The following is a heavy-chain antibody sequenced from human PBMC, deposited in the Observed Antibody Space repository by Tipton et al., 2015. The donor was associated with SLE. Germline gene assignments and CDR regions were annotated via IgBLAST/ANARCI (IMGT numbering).Heavy chain of an antibody. CDR3: AKDYNHDNADYN. CDR1: GGSIRSSNW. J-gene: IGHJ4*02. CDR2: IHHSGST. Sequence: TLSLTCAVSGGSIRSSNWWSWVRQPPGKGLEWIGEIHHSGSTNSNPSLKSRDTISVDKSKNQFSLKLSSVTVADTAVYYCAKDYNHDNADYNWGQGTLVIVSS. D-gene: IGHD4-17*01. V-gene: IGHV4-4*02.